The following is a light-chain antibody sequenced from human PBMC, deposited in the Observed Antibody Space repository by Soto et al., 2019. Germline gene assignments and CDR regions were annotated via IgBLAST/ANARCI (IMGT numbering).Light chain of an antibody. J-gene: IGKJ2*01. CDR2: KAS. CDR1: RTISSW. V-gene: IGKV1-5*03. Sequence: DIQMTQSPSTLSGSVGDRVTITCRASRTISSWLAWYQQKPGKAPKLLIYKASTLKSGVPSRFSGSGSGTDFALTISRLEPDDFAVYYCHQHGSSPNTFGQGTKVDIK. CDR3: HQHGSSPNT.